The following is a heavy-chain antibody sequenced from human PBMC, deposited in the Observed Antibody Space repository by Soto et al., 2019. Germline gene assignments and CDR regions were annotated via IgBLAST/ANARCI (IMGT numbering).Heavy chain of an antibody. CDR1: GFSLNTRGGG. J-gene: IGHJ3*02. CDR3: VHRTPNYYDSWSGLNDVFDI. D-gene: IGHD3-3*01. CDR2: IFWDDDK. V-gene: IGHV2-5*02. Sequence: SGPTLVNPTQTLTLTCTFSGFSLNTRGGGVVWIRQPPGKALEWLALIFWDDDKRYSPSLKNRLTITKDTSKNQVVLKMTNMDPVDTATYYCVHRTPNYYDSWSGLNDVFDIWGQGTLVTVSS.